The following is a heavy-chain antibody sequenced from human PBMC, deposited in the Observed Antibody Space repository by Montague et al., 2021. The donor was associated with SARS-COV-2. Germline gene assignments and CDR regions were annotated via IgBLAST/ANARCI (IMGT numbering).Heavy chain of an antibody. J-gene: IGHJ3*01. D-gene: IGHD2/OR15-2a*01. CDR3: ARKIIANAFDV. Sequence: TLSLTCTVSGVSISSGDYSWNWIRQSPGKGLEWIGFIYESGSTLYNPSLKSRITISVDRSKNQLSLRLNSVTAADTAVYYCARKIIANAFDVWGHGTTVTVSS. V-gene: IGHV4-30-2*06. CDR1: GVSISSGDYS. CDR2: IYESGST.